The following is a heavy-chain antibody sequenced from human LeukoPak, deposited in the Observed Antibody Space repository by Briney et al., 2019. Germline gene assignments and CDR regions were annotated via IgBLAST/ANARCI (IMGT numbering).Heavy chain of an antibody. CDR3: ARGPRVTMIRGGQWHSYMDV. CDR1: GYTFTSYY. J-gene: IGHJ6*03. Sequence: ASVTVSCKASGYTFTSYYIHWVRQAPGQGLEWMGLINPSGGSTNYAQKFQGRVTMTRDTSTSTVYMELSSLRSEDTAVYYCARGPRVTMIRGGQWHSYMDVWGKGTTVTISS. D-gene: IGHD3-10*01. V-gene: IGHV1-46*01. CDR2: INPSGGST.